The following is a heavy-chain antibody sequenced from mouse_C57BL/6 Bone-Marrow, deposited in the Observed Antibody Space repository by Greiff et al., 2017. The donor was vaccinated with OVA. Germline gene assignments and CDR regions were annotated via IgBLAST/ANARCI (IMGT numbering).Heavy chain of an antibody. J-gene: IGHJ2*01. CDR3: AREGAHYYATWDY. CDR1: GYTFTSYW. V-gene: IGHV1-69*01. Sequence: QVQLQQPGAELVMPGASVKLSCKASGYTFTSYWMHWVKQRPGPGLEWIGEIDPSDSYTNYNQKFKGKSTLTVDKSSSTAYMQLSSLTSEDSAVYYCAREGAHYYATWDYWGQGTTLTVSS. D-gene: IGHD1-2*01. CDR2: IDPSDSYT.